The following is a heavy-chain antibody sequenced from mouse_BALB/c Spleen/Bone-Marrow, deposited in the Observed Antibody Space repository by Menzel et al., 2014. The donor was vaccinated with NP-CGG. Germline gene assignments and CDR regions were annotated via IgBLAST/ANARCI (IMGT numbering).Heavy chain of an antibody. Sequence: VQLQHSGAELAKPGASVKMSCKASGYTFTSYWMHWVKQRPGQGLEWIGYINPSTGYTEYNQKFKDKATLTADKSSSTAYMQLSSLTSEDSAVYYCARHYRYYFDYWGQGTTLTVSS. J-gene: IGHJ2*01. V-gene: IGHV1-7*01. CDR3: ARHYRYYFDY. CDR1: GYTFTSYW. CDR2: INPSTGYT. D-gene: IGHD2-14*01.